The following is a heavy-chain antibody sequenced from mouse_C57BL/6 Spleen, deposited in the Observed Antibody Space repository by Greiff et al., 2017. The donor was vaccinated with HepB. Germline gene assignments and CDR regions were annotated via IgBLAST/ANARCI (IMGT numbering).Heavy chain of an antibody. CDR2: IYPGDGDT. D-gene: IGHD1-1*01. J-gene: IGHJ2*01. Sequence: QVHVKQSGAELVKPGASVKISCKASGYAFSSYWMNWVKQRPGKGLEWIGQIYPGDGDTNYNGKFKGKATLTADKSSSTAYMQLSSLTSEDSAVYFCARWFDYYGSSNFDYWGQGTTLTVSS. CDR3: ARWFDYYGSSNFDY. CDR1: GYAFSSYW. V-gene: IGHV1-80*01.